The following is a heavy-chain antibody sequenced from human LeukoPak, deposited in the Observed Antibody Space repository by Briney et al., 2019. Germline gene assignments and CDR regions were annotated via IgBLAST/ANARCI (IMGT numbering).Heavy chain of an antibody. Sequence: GGSLRLSCAASRFTFSSYAMHWVRQAPGKGLEWVALISYDESNKYYADSVKGRFTISRDNSKNTLYLQMNSLRAEDTAVYYCARRILVSDADAFDIWGQGTMVTVSS. CDR3: ARRILVSDADAFDI. CDR1: RFTFSSYA. CDR2: ISYDESNK. D-gene: IGHD5/OR15-5a*01. J-gene: IGHJ3*02. V-gene: IGHV3-30*04.